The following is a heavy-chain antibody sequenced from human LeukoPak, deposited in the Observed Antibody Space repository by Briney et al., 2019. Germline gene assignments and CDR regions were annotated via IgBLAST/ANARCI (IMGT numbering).Heavy chain of an antibody. Sequence: PGGSLRLSCAASGFTFSFYAISWVRQAPGKGLEWVSSISGSGGSTYYADSVKGRFTNSRDNSKNTLYLQMNSLRAEDTAVYYCAKERDAMITFRMDVWGQGTTVTVSS. CDR2: ISGSGGST. CDR1: GFTFSFYA. V-gene: IGHV3-23*01. D-gene: IGHD3-16*01. CDR3: AKERDAMITFRMDV. J-gene: IGHJ6*02.